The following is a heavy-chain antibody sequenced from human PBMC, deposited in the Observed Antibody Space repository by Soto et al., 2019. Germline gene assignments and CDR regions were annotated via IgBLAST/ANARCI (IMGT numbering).Heavy chain of an antibody. J-gene: IGHJ4*02. D-gene: IGHD5-12*01. CDR3: ARLSGYDPAGADDK. V-gene: IGHV4-30-4*01. CDR2: TYYSGGS. CDR1: GASVSSAEHY. Sequence: QVQLQESGPGLVKASQTLSLTCTLSGASVSSAEHYWSWIRQPPGKGLEWIGYTYYSGGSYYNASLRRRVSISGDTSQNQFSLKLTSVTAADTAVYYCARLSGYDPAGADDKWGPGILVSVSS.